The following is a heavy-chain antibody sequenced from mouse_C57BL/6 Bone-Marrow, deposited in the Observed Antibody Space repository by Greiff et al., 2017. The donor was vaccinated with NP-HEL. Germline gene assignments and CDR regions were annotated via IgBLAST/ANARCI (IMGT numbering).Heavy chain of an antibody. CDR3: ARHAGFAY. CDR1: GFTFSDYY. Sequence: EVKLVESGGGLVQPGGSLKLSCAASGFTFSDYYMYWVRQTPEKRLEWVAYISNGGGSTYYPDTVKGLFTISRDNAKNTLYLQMSRLKSEDTAMYYCARHAGFAYWGQGTLVTVSA. J-gene: IGHJ3*01. CDR2: ISNGGGST. V-gene: IGHV5-12*01.